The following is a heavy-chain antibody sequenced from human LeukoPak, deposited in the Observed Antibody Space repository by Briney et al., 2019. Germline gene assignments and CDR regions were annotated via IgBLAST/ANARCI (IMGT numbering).Heavy chain of an antibody. D-gene: IGHD3-10*01. CDR3: ARVSRFRLLWFGELSGTGDAFDI. J-gene: IGHJ3*02. Sequence: GASVKVSCKASGYTFTSYDINWVRQATGQGLEWMGIINPSGGSTSYAQKFQGRVTMTRDTSTSTVYMELSSLRSEDTAVYYCARVSRFRLLWFGELSGTGDAFDIWGQGTMVTVSS. V-gene: IGHV1-46*01. CDR2: INPSGGST. CDR1: GYTFTSYD.